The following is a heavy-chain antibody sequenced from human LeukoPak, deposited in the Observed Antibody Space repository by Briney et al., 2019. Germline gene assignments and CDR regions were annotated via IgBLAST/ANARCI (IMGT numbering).Heavy chain of an antibody. CDR2: INHSGST. J-gene: IGHJ4*02. Sequence: SETLSLTCAVYGGSFSGYYWSWIRQPPGKGLEWIGEINHSGSTNYNPSLKSRVTISVDTSKNQFSLKLSSVTAADTAVYYCARAVAGANYYFDYWSQGTLVTVSS. V-gene: IGHV4-34*01. D-gene: IGHD1-26*01. CDR1: GGSFSGYY. CDR3: ARAVAGANYYFDY.